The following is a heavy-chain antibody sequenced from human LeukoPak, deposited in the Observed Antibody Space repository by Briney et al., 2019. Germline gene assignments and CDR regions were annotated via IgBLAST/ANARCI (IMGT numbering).Heavy chain of an antibody. CDR2: IYYSGST. Sequence: PSETLSLTCTVSGGSISSSSYYWGWIRQPPGKGLEWIGYIYYSGSTYYNPSLKSRVTISVDTSKNQFSLKLSSVTAADTAVYYCARVSVGATHWGQGTLVTVSS. CDR1: GGSISSSSYY. V-gene: IGHV4-30-4*08. D-gene: IGHD1-26*01. CDR3: ARVSVGATH. J-gene: IGHJ4*02.